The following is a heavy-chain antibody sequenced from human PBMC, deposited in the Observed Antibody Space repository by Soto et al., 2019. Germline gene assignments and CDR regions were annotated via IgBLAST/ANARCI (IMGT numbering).Heavy chain of an antibody. V-gene: IGHV1-18*01. CDR3: AREYEYCSGGSCYPNWFDP. CDR2: ISAYNGNT. CDR1: GYTFTSYG. Sequence: GASVKVSCKASGYTFTSYGISWVRQAPGQGLEWMGWISAYNGNTNYAQKLQGRVTMTTDTSTSTAYMELRSLRSDDTAVYYCAREYEYCSGGSCYPNWFDPWGQGTLVTVS. J-gene: IGHJ5*02. D-gene: IGHD2-15*01.